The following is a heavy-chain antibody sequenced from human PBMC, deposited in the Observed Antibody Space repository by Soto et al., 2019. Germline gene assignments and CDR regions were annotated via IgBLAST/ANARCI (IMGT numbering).Heavy chain of an antibody. CDR2: IYPSVSS. Sequence: SETLSLTCSVSGFAISRGYYWSWVRQPPGKGLEWIGSIYPSVSSYHNPSLATRLGLSIDTSKNQFTLNLTSVTAADTALYFCAREKVGTTSFDNWGQGIQVTVSS. CDR1: GFAISRGYY. J-gene: IGHJ4*02. CDR3: AREKVGTTSFDN. V-gene: IGHV4-38-2*02. D-gene: IGHD1-1*01.